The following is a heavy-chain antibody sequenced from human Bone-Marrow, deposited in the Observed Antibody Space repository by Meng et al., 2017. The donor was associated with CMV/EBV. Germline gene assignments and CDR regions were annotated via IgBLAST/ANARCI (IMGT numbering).Heavy chain of an antibody. Sequence: SETLSLTCAVYGGSFSGYYWSWIRQPPGKGLEWIGEINRSGSTNYNPSLKSRVTISVDTSKNQFSLKLSSVTAADTAVYYCERGARYSGSGSPFDYWGQGTLVTVSS. V-gene: IGHV4-34*01. J-gene: IGHJ4*02. CDR2: INRSGST. CDR1: GGSFSGYY. D-gene: IGHD3-10*01. CDR3: ERGARYSGSGSPFDY.